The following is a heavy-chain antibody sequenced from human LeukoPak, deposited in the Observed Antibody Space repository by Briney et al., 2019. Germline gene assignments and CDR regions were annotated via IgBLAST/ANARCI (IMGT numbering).Heavy chain of an antibody. D-gene: IGHD1-1*01. CDR2: IKQDGSEK. V-gene: IGHV3-7*05. J-gene: IGHJ6*02. CDR1: GVTFSSSW. CDR3: AGGTGMDV. Sequence: GWSLRLSCAASGVTFSSSWMSWGRQAPGKGLEWVATIKQDGSEKYYVDFVKGRFSISRDNAKNSLYLQMNSLGGDDTAVYYCAGGTGMDVWGQGTTVTVSS.